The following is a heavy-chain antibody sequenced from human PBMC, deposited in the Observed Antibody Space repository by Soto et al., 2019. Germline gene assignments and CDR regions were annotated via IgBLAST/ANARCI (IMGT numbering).Heavy chain of an antibody. D-gene: IGHD2-15*01. CDR1: GFTFSSYA. CDR2: ISYDGSNK. Sequence: GGSMRLSCAASGFTFSSYAMHWVRQAPGKGLEWVAVISYDGSNKYYADSVKGRFTISRDNSKNTLYLQMNSLRAEDMAVYYCARDWRAAVVAATHVDYWGQGTLVTVSS. V-gene: IGHV3-30-3*01. CDR3: ARDWRAAVVAATHVDY. J-gene: IGHJ4*02.